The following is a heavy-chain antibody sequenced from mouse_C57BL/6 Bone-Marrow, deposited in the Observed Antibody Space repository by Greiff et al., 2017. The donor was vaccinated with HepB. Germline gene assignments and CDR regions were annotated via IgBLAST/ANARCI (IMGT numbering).Heavy chain of an antibody. V-gene: IGHV14-1*01. CDR2: IDPEDGDT. D-gene: IGHD6-5*01. CDR1: GFNIKDYY. J-gene: IGHJ2*01. Sequence: EVQLQQSGAELVRPGASVKLSCTASGFNIKDYYMHWVKQRPEQGLEWIGRIDPEDGDTEYAPKFQGKATMTADTSSKTAYLQLSSLTSEDTAVYYCTTLFPRSYFDYWGQGTTLTVSS. CDR3: TTLFPRSYFDY.